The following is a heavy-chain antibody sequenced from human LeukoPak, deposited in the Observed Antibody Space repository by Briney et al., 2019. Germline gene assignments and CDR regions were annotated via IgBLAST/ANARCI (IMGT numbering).Heavy chain of an antibody. CDR3: ARQLGYCSSTSCYADKVDY. CDR1: GGSISSSSYY. V-gene: IGHV4-39*01. D-gene: IGHD2-2*01. Sequence: SETLSLTRTVSGGSISSSSYYWGWIRPPPGKGLEWIGSIYYSGSTYYNPSLKSRVTISVDTSKNQFSLKLSSVTAADTAVYYCARQLGYCSSTSCYADKVDYWGQGTLVTVSS. J-gene: IGHJ4*02. CDR2: IYYSGST.